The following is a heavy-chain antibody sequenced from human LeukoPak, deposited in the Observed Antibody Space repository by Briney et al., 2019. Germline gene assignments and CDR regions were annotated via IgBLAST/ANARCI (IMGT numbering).Heavy chain of an antibody. J-gene: IGHJ3*02. CDR2: IKHDGSQK. CDR3: ARDGMGGIKAFDI. CDR1: GFTFSRYW. Sequence: LPGGSLRLSCAASGFTFSRYWMSWVHQAPGRGLEWVANIKHDGSQKYYVDSVKGRITISRDNAKNSLYLQMTSLRAEDTAVYYCARDGMGGIKAFDIWGQGTMVTVSS. D-gene: IGHD3-10*01. V-gene: IGHV3-7*05.